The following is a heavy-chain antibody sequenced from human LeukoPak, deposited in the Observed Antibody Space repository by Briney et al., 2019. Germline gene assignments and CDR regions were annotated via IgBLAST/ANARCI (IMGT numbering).Heavy chain of an antibody. V-gene: IGHV3-72*01. CDR1: GFTFSDHY. CDR2: SRNKANSYTT. J-gene: IGHJ4*02. Sequence: GESLRLSCAASGFTFSDHYMDWVRQAPGKGLEWVGRSRNKANSYTTEYAASVKGRFTISRDDSKNSLYLQMNSLKTEDTAVYYCARAYYYESSGSLDYWGQGTLVTVSS. D-gene: IGHD3-22*01. CDR3: ARAYYYESSGSLDY.